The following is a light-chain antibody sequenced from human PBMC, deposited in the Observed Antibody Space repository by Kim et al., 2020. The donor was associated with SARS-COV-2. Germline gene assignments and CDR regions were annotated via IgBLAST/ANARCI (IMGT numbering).Light chain of an antibody. J-gene: IGKJ1*01. CDR2: AAS. Sequence: ASVENRVTITCRARRDINNFLGWFQQKPGEAPKRLIYAASSLQSGVPSRFSGSGSGTEFTLTISSLQPEDFATYYCVQYATFPRTFGQGTKVDIK. V-gene: IGKV1-17*03. CDR1: RDINNF. CDR3: VQYATFPRT.